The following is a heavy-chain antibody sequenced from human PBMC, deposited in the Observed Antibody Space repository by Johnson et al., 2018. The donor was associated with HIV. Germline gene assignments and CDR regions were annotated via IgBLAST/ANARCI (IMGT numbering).Heavy chain of an antibody. Sequence: QVQLVESGGGLVKPGGSLRLSCAASGFTFSSYGMHWVRQAPGKGLEWVAFIRYDGSNKYYADSVKGRLTISRDNSKNTLYLQMNSLRAEDTAVYYCAKDLFTEREDDVFDIWGQGTMVTVSS. CDR1: GFTFSSYG. CDR2: IRYDGSNK. V-gene: IGHV3-30*02. CDR3: AKDLFTEREDDVFDI. J-gene: IGHJ3*02. D-gene: IGHD1-26*01.